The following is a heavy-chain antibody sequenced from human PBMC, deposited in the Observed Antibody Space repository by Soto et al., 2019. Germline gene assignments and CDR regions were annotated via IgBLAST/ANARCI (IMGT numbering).Heavy chain of an antibody. J-gene: IGHJ6*02. Sequence: PSETLSLTCTVSGGSISSYYWSWIRQPPGKGLEWIGYIYYSGSTNYNPSLKSRVTISVDTSKNQFSLKLSSVTAADTAVYHCAREERWWRGRHYPQKCMDFPGQGAMLSGSS. D-gene: IGHD2-15*01. CDR2: IYYSGST. CDR1: GGSISSYY. V-gene: IGHV4-59*12. CDR3: AREERWWRGRHYPQKCMDF.